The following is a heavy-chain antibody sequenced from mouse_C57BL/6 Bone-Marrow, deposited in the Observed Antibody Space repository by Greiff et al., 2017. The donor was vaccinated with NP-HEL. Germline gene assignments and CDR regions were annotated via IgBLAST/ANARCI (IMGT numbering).Heavy chain of an antibody. Sequence: VQLQQPGAELVRPGSSVKLSCKASGYTFTSYWMHWVKQRPIQGLEWIGNIDPSDSETHYNQKFKDKATLTVDKSSSTAYMQLSSLTSEDSAVYYCASTVVAPYYFDYWGKGTTLTVSS. J-gene: IGHJ2*01. D-gene: IGHD1-1*01. V-gene: IGHV1-52*01. CDR2: IDPSDSET. CDR1: GYTFTSYW. CDR3: ASTVVAPYYFDY.